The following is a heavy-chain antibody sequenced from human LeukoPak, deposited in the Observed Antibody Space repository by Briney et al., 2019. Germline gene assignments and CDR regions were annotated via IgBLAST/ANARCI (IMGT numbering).Heavy chain of an antibody. CDR3: AKVGGIVVVPAAIPRMGLFNV. Sequence: GESLRLSREASGFIDTYYAMSWVCQAPARGLDWVSFISGRGGNPYYADFVKGRFTISRDNSKNTVYLQMTSLIAEDTAVYYCAKVGGIVVVPAAIPRMGLFNVWGKGTTVTISS. D-gene: IGHD2-2*01. CDR1: GFIDTYYA. J-gene: IGHJ6*04. V-gene: IGHV3-23*01. CDR2: ISGRGGNP.